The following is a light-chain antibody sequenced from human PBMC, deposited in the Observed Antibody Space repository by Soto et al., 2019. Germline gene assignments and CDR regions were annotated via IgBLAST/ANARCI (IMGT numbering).Light chain of an antibody. Sequence: EVVLTQSPGTLSLSPGERATLSCRASQSVSSSYFAWYQQKPGQAPRLLIYGASSRATGIPDRFSGAGSGTDFTLTISSLEPEDFAVYYCQQRSNWPITFGQGTRMRL. CDR3: QQRSNWPIT. CDR2: GAS. V-gene: IGKV3D-20*02. J-gene: IGKJ5*01. CDR1: QSVSSSY.